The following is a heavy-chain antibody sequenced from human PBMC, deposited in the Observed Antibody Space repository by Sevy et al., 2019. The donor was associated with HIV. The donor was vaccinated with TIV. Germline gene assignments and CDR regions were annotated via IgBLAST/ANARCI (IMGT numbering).Heavy chain of an antibody. V-gene: IGHV3-7*01. CDR3: ARPYRTDPFYYSGSGGYYYPSYFDY. Sequence: GGSLRLSCAASGFTFSNYWMSWVRQAPGKGLEWVANIKQDGSEKYYVDSVKGRLPISRDKAKNSLYLQMNSLRAEDTAVYYCARPYRTDPFYYSGSGGYYYPSYFDYWGQGTLVTVSS. CDR2: IKQDGSEK. J-gene: IGHJ4*02. D-gene: IGHD3-22*01. CDR1: GFTFSNYW.